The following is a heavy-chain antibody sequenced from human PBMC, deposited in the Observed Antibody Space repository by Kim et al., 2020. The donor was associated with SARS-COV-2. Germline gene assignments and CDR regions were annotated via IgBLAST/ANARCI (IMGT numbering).Heavy chain of an antibody. CDR3: AKRDCSGGSCPRAFDI. D-gene: IGHD2-15*01. CDR1: GFTFSSYA. J-gene: IGHJ3*02. Sequence: GGSLRLSCAASGFTFSSYAMSWVRQAPGKGLEWVSAISGSGGSTYYADSVKGRFTISRDNSKNTLYLQMNSLRAEDTAVYYCAKRDCSGGSCPRAFDIWGQGTMVTVSS. CDR2: ISGSGGST. V-gene: IGHV3-23*01.